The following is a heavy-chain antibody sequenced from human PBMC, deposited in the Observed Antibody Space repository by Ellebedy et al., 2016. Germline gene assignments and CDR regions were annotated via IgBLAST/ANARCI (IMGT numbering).Heavy chain of an antibody. Sequence: GESLKISCAASGFTVSSNYMSWVRQAPGKGLEWVSVIYSGGSTYYADSVKGRFTISRDNSKNTLYLQMNSLRAEDTAVYYCARGSLRGSDYWGQGTLVTVSS. V-gene: IGHV3-53*01. CDR1: GFTVSSNY. D-gene: IGHD3-16*01. CDR3: ARGSLRGSDY. J-gene: IGHJ4*02. CDR2: IYSGGST.